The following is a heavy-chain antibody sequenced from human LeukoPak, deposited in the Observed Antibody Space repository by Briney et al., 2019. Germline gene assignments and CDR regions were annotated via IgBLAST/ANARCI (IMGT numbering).Heavy chain of an antibody. V-gene: IGHV1-69*13. Sequence: ASVKVSCKASGGTFSSYAISWVRQAPGQGLEWMGGITPIFGTANYAQKFQGRVTITADESTSTAYMELGSLRSEDTAAYYCARGVRRYFDWLLDYWGQGTLVTVSS. CDR2: ITPIFGTA. D-gene: IGHD3-9*01. J-gene: IGHJ4*02. CDR3: ARGVRRYFDWLLDY. CDR1: GGTFSSYA.